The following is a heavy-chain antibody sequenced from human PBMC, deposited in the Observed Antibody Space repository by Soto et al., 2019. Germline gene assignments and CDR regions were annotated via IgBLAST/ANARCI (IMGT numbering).Heavy chain of an antibody. CDR2: IFSSDSSA. V-gene: IGHV5-51*01. CDR3: GTWRGSSWFDY. D-gene: IGHD2-2*01. Sequence: PGESLKISCKASGFTFSSYSLGWVRHMPGKGLQWMGHIFSSDSSAKYSPSFVGQVTISVDRSINIAYLQWSSLKASDTAIYYCGTWRGSSWFDYWGPGTQVTVSS. CDR1: GFTFSSYS. J-gene: IGHJ4*02.